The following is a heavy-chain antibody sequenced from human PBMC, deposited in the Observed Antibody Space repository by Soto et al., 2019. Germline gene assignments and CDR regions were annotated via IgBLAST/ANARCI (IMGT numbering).Heavy chain of an antibody. CDR1: GFTFSSYS. V-gene: IGHV3-48*02. CDR2: ISSSSSTI. J-gene: IGHJ4*02. CDR3: ARDPGLYYYDTTDY. D-gene: IGHD3-22*01. Sequence: GGSLRLSCAASGFTFSSYSMNWVRQAPGKGLGWVSYISSSSSTIYYADSVKGRFTISRDNAKNSLYLQMNSLRDEDTAVYYCARDPGLYYYDTTDYWGQGTLVTVSS.